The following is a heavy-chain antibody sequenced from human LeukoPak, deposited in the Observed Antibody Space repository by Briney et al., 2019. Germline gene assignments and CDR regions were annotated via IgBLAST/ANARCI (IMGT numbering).Heavy chain of an antibody. CDR1: GGSLSGYY. CDR3: ARGTYYYDSSGYPDAFDI. CDR2: INHSGST. V-gene: IGHV4-34*01. D-gene: IGHD3-22*01. Sequence: SETLSLTCAVYGGSLSGYYWSWIRQPLGKGLEWIGEINHSGSTNYNPSLKSRVTISVDTSKNQFSLKLSSVTAADTAVYYCARGTYYYDSSGYPDAFDIWGQGTMVTVSS. J-gene: IGHJ3*02.